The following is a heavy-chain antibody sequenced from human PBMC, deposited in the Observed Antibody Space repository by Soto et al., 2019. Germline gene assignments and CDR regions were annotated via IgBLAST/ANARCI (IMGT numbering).Heavy chain of an antibody. J-gene: IGHJ4*02. CDR3: ARVEYTYNYRGLDY. Sequence: QVQLQQWGTGLLKPSETLSLTCAVYGGSFRGYYWTWIRQPPGKGLEWIGEIDHSGSTNYNPSLKSRVTISVDTSKNQFSLKLASVTAGDTAVYYCARVEYTYNYRGLDYWGQGTLVTVSS. CDR1: GGSFRGYY. D-gene: IGHD3-16*01. V-gene: IGHV4-34*01. CDR2: IDHSGST.